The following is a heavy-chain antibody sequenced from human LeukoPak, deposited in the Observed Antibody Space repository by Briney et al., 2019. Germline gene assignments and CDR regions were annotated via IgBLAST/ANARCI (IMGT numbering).Heavy chain of an antibody. CDR1: GFTFSGSA. Sequence: GGSLRLSCAVSGFTFSGSATHWVRQPFGKGLEWVGRIGSKANNYATTYGASVRGRFTLSRDDSKNTAYLQMNSLKTEDTAVYYCLIEPWHYVDVWGNGTAVTVSS. CDR2: IGSKANNYAT. J-gene: IGHJ6*03. V-gene: IGHV3-73*01. CDR3: LIEPWHYVDV. D-gene: IGHD6-6*01.